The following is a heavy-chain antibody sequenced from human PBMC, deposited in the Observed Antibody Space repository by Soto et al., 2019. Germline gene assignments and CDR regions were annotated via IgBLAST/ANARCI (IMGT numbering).Heavy chain of an antibody. J-gene: IGHJ3*02. CDR2: IYHSGST. Sequence: SETLSLTCAVSGGSISSGGYSWSWIRQPPGKGLEWIGYIYHSGSTYYNPSLKSRVTISVDRSKNQFSLKLSSVTAAVTAVYYCARVYSYAYTSAFDTWGQGTMLPISS. D-gene: IGHD5-18*01. V-gene: IGHV4-30-2*01. CDR1: GGSISSGGYS. CDR3: ARVYSYAYTSAFDT.